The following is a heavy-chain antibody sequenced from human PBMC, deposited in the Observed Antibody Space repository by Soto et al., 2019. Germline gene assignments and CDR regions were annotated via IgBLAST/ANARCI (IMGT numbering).Heavy chain of an antibody. D-gene: IGHD6-13*01. CDR1: GFTFSSYS. Sequence: XGSLRLSCAASGFTFSSYSMNWVRQAPGKGLEWVSSISSSSSYIYYADSVKGRFTISRDNAKNSLYLQMNSLRAEDTAVYYCARARIAAAGPQPDAFDIWGQGKMVTVSS. CDR3: ARARIAAAGPQPDAFDI. J-gene: IGHJ3*02. V-gene: IGHV3-21*01. CDR2: ISSSSSYI.